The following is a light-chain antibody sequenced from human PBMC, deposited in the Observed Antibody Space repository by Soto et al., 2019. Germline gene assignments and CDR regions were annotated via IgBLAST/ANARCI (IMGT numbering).Light chain of an antibody. CDR2: DAC. CDR3: QQRSGRPRT. J-gene: IGKJ1*01. CDR1: QSVNNY. Sequence: EIVFTKSPAAPYFSPGESATLSCSTGQSVNNYLAWYPHMPGQAPRLLRYDACNRATGIPARFSGSGSGTDCTLSISRLEPEDFALYDVQQRSGRPRTFGQGDKVEIK. V-gene: IGKV3-11*01.